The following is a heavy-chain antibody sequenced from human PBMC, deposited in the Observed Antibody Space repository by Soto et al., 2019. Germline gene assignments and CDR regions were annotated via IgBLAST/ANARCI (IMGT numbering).Heavy chain of an antibody. D-gene: IGHD3-22*01. Sequence: GGSLRLSCVASGLRFTSYGMSWVRQAPGRGLEWVSSITSGSGVTFYADSVKGRFTISRDNAKNSLHLQMNSLRAEDTAVYYCAKDRNYYDSSGYDYWGQGTLVTVSS. CDR1: GLRFTSYG. CDR2: ITSGSGVT. J-gene: IGHJ4*02. CDR3: AKDRNYYDSSGYDY. V-gene: IGHV3-21*04.